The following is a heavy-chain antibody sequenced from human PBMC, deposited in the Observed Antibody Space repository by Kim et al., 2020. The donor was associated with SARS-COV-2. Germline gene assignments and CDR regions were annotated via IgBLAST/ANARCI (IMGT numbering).Heavy chain of an antibody. Sequence: YAPKFQGRGTITADESTSTAYMELSSLRSEDTAVYYCARDGDSSSWLFDYWGQGTLVTVSS. J-gene: IGHJ4*02. CDR3: ARDGDSSSWLFDY. V-gene: IGHV1-69*01. D-gene: IGHD6-13*01.